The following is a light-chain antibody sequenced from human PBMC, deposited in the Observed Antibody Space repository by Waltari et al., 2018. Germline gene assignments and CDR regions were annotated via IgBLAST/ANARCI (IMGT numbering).Light chain of an antibody. J-gene: IGLJ3*02. CDR3: AAWDDSLSTWV. CDR1: SSNIGSNF. CDR2: RNN. V-gene: IGLV1-47*01. Sequence: QSVLTKPPSASGTPGQRVAISCSGSSSNIGSNFVYCYQQPPGTAPEILIYRNNQRPSGVPVRISGSKSGTSASLAVSGLRSEDEADFYCAAWDDSLSTWVFGGGTKLTVL.